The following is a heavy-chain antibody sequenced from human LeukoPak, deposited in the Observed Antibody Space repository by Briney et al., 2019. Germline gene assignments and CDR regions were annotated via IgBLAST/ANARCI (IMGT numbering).Heavy chain of an antibody. CDR2: IYHSGST. Sequence: SETLSLTCTVSGGSISSSSYYWGWIRQPPGKGLEWIGSIYHSGSTYYNPSLKSRVTISVDTSKNQFSLKLSSVTAADTAVYYCARDRLLWFGELDYWGQGTLVIVSS. CDR3: ARDRLLWFGELDY. V-gene: IGHV4-39*07. CDR1: GGSISSSSYY. J-gene: IGHJ4*02. D-gene: IGHD3-10*01.